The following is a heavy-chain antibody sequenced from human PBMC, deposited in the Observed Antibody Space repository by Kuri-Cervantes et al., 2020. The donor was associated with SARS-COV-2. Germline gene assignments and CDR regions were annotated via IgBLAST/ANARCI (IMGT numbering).Heavy chain of an antibody. J-gene: IGHJ4*02. CDR3: ARAPGGAMVDY. CDR2: INHSGST. CDR1: GGSFSGYY. V-gene: IGHV4-34*01. Sequence: GSLRLSCAVYGGSFSGYYWSWIRQPPGKGLEWIGEINHSGSTNYNPFLKSRVTVSVDTSKNQFSLKLSSVTAADTAVYYCARAPGGAMVDYWGQGTLVTVSS. D-gene: IGHD3-16*01.